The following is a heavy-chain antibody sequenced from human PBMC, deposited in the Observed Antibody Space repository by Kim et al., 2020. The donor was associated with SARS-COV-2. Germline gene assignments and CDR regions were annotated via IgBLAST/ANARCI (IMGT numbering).Heavy chain of an antibody. CDR3: ARFSGVDTTMVIDY. Sequence: SVKVSCKASGGTFSSYAISWVRQAPGQGLXWMGGIIPIFGTANYAQKFXGRATITADESTNTAYMELSSLRSXDTXVYYGARFSGVDTTMVIDYWGQGTLVTV. CDR1: GGTFSSYA. D-gene: IGHD5-18*01. J-gene: IGHJ4*02. V-gene: IGHV1-69*13. CDR2: IIPIFGTA.